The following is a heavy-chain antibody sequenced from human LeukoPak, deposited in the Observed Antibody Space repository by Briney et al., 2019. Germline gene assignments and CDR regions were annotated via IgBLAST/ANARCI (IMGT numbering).Heavy chain of an antibody. V-gene: IGHV3-15*01. Sequence: GGSLRLSCAASGFTFSNAWMSWVRQAPGKGLEWVGRIKSKTDGGTTDYAAPVKGRFTISRDDSKNTLYVQMNSLKTEDTAVYYCTTVVSMARGVQSLFDPWGQGTLVTVSS. CDR3: TTVVSMARGVQSLFDP. CDR1: GFTFSNAW. J-gene: IGHJ5*02. CDR2: IKSKTDGGTT. D-gene: IGHD3-10*01.